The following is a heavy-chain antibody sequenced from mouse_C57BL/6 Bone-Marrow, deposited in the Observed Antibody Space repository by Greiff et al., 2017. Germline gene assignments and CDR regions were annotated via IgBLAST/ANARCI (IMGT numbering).Heavy chain of an antibody. CDR1: GFTFSDYG. CDR2: ISSGSSTI. V-gene: IGHV5-17*01. Sequence: EVKVVESGGGLVKPGGSLKLSCAASGFTFSDYGMHWVRQAPEKGLEWVAYISSGSSTIYYADTVKGRFTISRDNAKNTLFLQMTSLRSEDTAMYYCARQGVTGPYYYAMDYWGQGTSVTVSS. J-gene: IGHJ4*01. D-gene: IGHD4-1*01. CDR3: ARQGVTGPYYYAMDY.